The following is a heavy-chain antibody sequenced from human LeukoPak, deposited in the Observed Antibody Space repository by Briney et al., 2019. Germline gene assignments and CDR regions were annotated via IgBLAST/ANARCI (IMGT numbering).Heavy chain of an antibody. J-gene: IGHJ5*02. CDR3: AGEGEYGQSYS. CDR1: GDSISYESFY. CDR2: IYRGRT. Sequence: SQTLSLTCAVSGDSISYESFYWNWIRQAPGKGPEWIGNIYRGRTRLNPSYTSRVAISVDMSKSQVSLSLTSVTAADTAIYYCAGEGEYGQSYSWGQGVLVVVSA. V-gene: IGHV4-30-2*01. D-gene: IGHD4-17*01.